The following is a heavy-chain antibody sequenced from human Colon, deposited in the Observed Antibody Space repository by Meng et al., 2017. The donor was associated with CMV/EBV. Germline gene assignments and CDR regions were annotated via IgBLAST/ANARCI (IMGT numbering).Heavy chain of an antibody. V-gene: IGHV1-24*01. J-gene: IGHJ4*02. D-gene: IGHD6-13*01. Sequence: GESLKISCATSGFTFSDYYMSWIRQAPGKGLEWMGGFNPEDGERVYAQKFQGRISMTEDTSTDTAYMELSSLTFEDTAVFYCASERLGAAAIPLDHWGQGTLVTVSS. CDR1: GFTFSDYY. CDR2: FNPEDGER. CDR3: ASERLGAAAIPLDH.